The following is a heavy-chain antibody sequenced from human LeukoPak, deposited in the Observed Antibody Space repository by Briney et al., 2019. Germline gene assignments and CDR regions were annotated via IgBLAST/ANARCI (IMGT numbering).Heavy chain of an antibody. J-gene: IGHJ4*02. CDR1: GGSISSHY. CDR3: ARDEKNYGERWIYQFDY. CDR2: IYYSGST. V-gene: IGHV4-59*11. D-gene: IGHD5-24*01. Sequence: SETLSLTCTVSGGSISSHYWSWIRQPPGKGLEWVGHIYYSGSTNYNPSLKSRVTISVDTSKNQFSLKLSSVTAAETAVYYCARDEKNYGERWIYQFDYWGQGTLVTVSS.